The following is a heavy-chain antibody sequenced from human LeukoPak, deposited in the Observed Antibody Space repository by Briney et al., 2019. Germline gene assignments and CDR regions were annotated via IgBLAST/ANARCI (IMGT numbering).Heavy chain of an antibody. CDR3: ARRRGCSDY. V-gene: IGHV4-38-2*01. J-gene: IGHJ4*02. D-gene: IGHD2-15*01. CDR2: IYHSGST. Sequence: PSETLSLTCAVSGYSISSGYYWGWIRQPPGKGLEWIGSIYHSGSTYYNPSLKSRVTISVDTSKNQFSLKLSSVTAADTAVYYCARRRGCSDYWGQGTLVTVSS. CDR1: GYSISSGYY.